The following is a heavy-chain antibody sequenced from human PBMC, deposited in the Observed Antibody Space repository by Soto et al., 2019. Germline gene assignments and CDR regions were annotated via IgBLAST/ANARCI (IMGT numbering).Heavy chain of an antibody. CDR3: ARAIAVTTPWFDP. V-gene: IGHV4-31*03. Sequence: VHLQESGPGLVKPSQTLSLTCTVSGGSVSSGDYHWSWIRQHPGKALEWIGYTDYSGSTYYNPSLRSRVSISVDTAKNQFSLRLNSVTAADSAVYYCARAIAVTTPWFDPWGQGTLVTVSS. CDR2: TDYSGST. D-gene: IGHD4-17*01. CDR1: GGSVSSGDYH. J-gene: IGHJ5*02.